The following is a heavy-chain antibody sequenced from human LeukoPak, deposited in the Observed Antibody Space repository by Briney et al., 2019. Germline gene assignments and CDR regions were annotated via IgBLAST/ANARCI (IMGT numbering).Heavy chain of an antibody. CDR1: GGSISSYY. J-gene: IGHJ4*02. CDR2: IYYSGST. D-gene: IGHD6-13*01. V-gene: IGHV4-59*08. Sequence: PSETLSLTCTVSGGSISSYYWSWIRQPPGKGLEWIGYIYYSGSTNYNPSLKSRVTISVDTSKNQFSLKLSSVTAADTAVYYCARSPGIAAAGTFDHWGQGTLVTVSS. CDR3: ARSPGIAAAGTFDH.